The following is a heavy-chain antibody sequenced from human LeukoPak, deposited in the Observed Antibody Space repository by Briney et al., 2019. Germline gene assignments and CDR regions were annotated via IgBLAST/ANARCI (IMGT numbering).Heavy chain of an antibody. Sequence: GGSLRLSCAASGFTFSSYSMNWVRQAPGKGLEWVSSISSSSSYIYYADSVKGRFTISRDNAKNSLYLQMNSLRAEDTAVYYCARDREVGANGFDYWGQGTLVTVSS. V-gene: IGHV3-21*01. D-gene: IGHD1-26*01. CDR1: GFTFSSYS. CDR2: ISSSSSYI. CDR3: ARDREVGANGFDY. J-gene: IGHJ4*02.